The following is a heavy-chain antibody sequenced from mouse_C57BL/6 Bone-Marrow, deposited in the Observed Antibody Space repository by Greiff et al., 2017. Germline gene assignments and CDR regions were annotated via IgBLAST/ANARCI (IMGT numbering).Heavy chain of an antibody. CDR1: GYTFTDYE. CDR2: IDPETGGT. V-gene: IGHV1-15*01. CDR3: TRGIYYYGSFDY. Sequence: QVQLKQSGAELVRPGASVTLSCKASGYTFTDYEMHWVKQTPVHGLEWIGAIDPETGGTAYNQKFKGKAILTAGKSSSTAYMELRSLTSEDSAVYYCTRGIYYYGSFDYWGQGTTLTVSS. D-gene: IGHD1-1*01. J-gene: IGHJ2*01.